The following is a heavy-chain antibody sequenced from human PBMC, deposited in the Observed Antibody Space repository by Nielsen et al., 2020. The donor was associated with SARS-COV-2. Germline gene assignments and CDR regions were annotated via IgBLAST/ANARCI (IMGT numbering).Heavy chain of an antibody. CDR2: ISYDGSNK. J-gene: IGHJ4*02. V-gene: IGHV3-30-3*01. Sequence: GGSLRLSCAASGFTFSSYAMHWVRQAPGKGLEWVAVISYDGSNKYYADSVKGRFTISRDNSKNTLYLQMNSLRAEDTAVYYCASFPNYYDSSGPTWYFDYWGQGTLVTVSS. D-gene: IGHD3-22*01. CDR1: GFTFSSYA. CDR3: ASFPNYYDSSGPTWYFDY.